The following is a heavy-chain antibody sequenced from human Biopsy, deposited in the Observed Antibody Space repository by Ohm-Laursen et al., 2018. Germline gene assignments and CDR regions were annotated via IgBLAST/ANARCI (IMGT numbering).Heavy chain of an antibody. CDR2: VNPKKGDT. CDR3: SREQHYYSA. V-gene: IGHV1-2*06. Sequence: ASVKVSCKTTGYTFTDDQIHWVREAPGQGLEWMGLVNPKKGDTRYAQKFQGRVTMTSDVSGATAYMELTGLTSDDTAVYFCSREQHYYSAWGQGTLVTVSS. D-gene: IGHD2-21*02. CDR1: GYTFTDDQ. J-gene: IGHJ5*02.